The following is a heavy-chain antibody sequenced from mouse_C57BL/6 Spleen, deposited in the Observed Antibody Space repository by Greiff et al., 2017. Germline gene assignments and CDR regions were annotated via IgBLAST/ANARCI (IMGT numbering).Heavy chain of an antibody. Sequence: EVHLVESGGGLVQPGGSLKLSCAASGFTFSDYYMYWVRQTPEKRLEWVAYISNGGGSTYYPDTVKGRFTISRDNAKNTLYLQMSRLKSEDTAMYYCARVYSNYGFANWGQGTLVTVSA. V-gene: IGHV5-12*01. D-gene: IGHD2-5*01. CDR1: GFTFSDYY. J-gene: IGHJ3*01. CDR3: ARVYSNYGFAN. CDR2: ISNGGGST.